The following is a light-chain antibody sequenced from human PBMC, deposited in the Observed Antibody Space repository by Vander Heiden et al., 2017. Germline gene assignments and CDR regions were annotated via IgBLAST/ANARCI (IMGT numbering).Light chain of an antibody. CDR1: QSVLYSSNNKNY. CDR3: QQDDSTPWT. CDR2: WAS. J-gene: IGKJ1*01. Sequence: DIVMTQSPDSLAVSLGERATINCKSSQSVLYSSNNKNYLAWYQQKPGQPPKLLIYWASTRESGVPDRFSGSGSVTDFTLTISSLQAEDVAVYYCQQDDSTPWTFGQGTKVEIK. V-gene: IGKV4-1*01.